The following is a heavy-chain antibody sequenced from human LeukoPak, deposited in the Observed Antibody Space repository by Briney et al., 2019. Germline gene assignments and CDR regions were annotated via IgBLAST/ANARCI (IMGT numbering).Heavy chain of an antibody. V-gene: IGHV3-23*01. D-gene: IGHD2-21*01. Sequence: PGGSLRLSCAASRFTFTHYAMNWVRQAPGKGLEWVSAITNSGGATYYAESVKGRFTISRDNSKNTLYLQINSLRAEDTAVYYCARVNTYYYDYWGQGTLVTVSS. J-gene: IGHJ4*02. CDR1: RFTFTHYA. CDR2: ITNSGGAT. CDR3: ARVNTYYYDY.